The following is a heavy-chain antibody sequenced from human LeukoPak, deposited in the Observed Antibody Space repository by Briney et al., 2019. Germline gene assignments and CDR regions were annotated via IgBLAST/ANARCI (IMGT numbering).Heavy chain of an antibody. CDR1: GFTFSSYG. J-gene: IGHJ4*02. Sequence: GGSLRLSCAASGFTFSSYGIHWVRQAPGKGLEWVAFIRYDGSNKYYADSVKGRFTISRDNSKNTLYLQMNSLRAEDTAVYYCARVLGGFWSGYSRLIDYWGQGTLATVSS. CDR2: IRYDGSNK. CDR3: ARVLGGFWSGYSRLIDY. V-gene: IGHV3-30*02. D-gene: IGHD3-3*01.